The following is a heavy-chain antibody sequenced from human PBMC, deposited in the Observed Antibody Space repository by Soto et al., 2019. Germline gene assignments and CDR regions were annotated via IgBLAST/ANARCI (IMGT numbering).Heavy chain of an antibody. V-gene: IGHV3-9*01. CDR2: ISWNSGSI. J-gene: IGHJ6*02. CDR3: AILDFGDYLLSYGVDD. D-gene: IGHD4-17*01. CDR1: GFSFEDYG. Sequence: EVQLVESGGGPVQPGMTLRLSCAASGFSFEDYGMHWVRQGPGKGLEWVAGISWNSGSIGYAGSVKGRFTISRDNAKNSMYLQMNRQRVEDTAVYYCAILDFGDYLLSYGVDDWGQGTTVTVSS.